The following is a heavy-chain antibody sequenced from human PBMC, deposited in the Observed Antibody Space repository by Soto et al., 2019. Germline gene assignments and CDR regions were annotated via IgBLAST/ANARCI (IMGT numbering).Heavy chain of an antibody. V-gene: IGHV3-33*01. Sequence: LSCAASGFSFSNYAMHWVRQAPGKGLEWVAVIWYDGSNKYYADSVKGRFTISKDNSQNTLYLQMNSLRAEDTAVYYCTRDPYGGSRYYFDSWGQGTPVTVSS. CDR2: IWYDGSNK. D-gene: IGHD1-26*01. J-gene: IGHJ4*02. CDR1: GFSFSNYA. CDR3: TRDPYGGSRYYFDS.